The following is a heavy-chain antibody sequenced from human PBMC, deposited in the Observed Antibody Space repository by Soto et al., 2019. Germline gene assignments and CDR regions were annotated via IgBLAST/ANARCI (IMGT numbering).Heavy chain of an antibody. CDR3: AREIVGPTTKGWLDP. J-gene: IGHJ5*02. Sequence: SVKVSFKASGGSFIRYAISWVRLAPGEGLEWMGGIIPIFGTSNYAQKFQGRVTITADESTSTAYMELSSLRFEDTAVYYCAREIVGPTTKGWLDPWGQGTLVTVSS. CDR1: GGSFIRYA. V-gene: IGHV1-69*13. CDR2: IIPIFGTS. D-gene: IGHD1-26*01.